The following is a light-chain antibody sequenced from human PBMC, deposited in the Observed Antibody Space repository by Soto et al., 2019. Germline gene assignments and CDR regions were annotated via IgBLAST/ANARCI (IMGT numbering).Light chain of an antibody. Sequence: GDRVTLTCRASQGISSALAWYQQKPGKAPKLLIYDASSLESGVPSRFSGSGSGTDFTLTISSLQPEDFATYYCQQFNSYPVAFGQGTKVEIK. CDR2: DAS. CDR3: QQFNSYPVA. J-gene: IGKJ1*01. V-gene: IGKV1-13*02. CDR1: QGISSA.